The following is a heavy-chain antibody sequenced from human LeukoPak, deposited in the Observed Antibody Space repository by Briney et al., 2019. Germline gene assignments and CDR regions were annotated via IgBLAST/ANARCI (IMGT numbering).Heavy chain of an antibody. CDR2: IYYSGST. J-gene: IGHJ6*03. Sequence: SETLSLTCTVSGGSISSYYWSWIRQPPGKGLEWIGYIYYSGSTNYKSSLKSRVTISVDTSKNQFSLKLSSVTAADTAVYYCARTTEGGYSNGYFYYYYMDVWGKGTTATISS. CDR1: GGSISSYY. CDR3: ARTTEGGYSNGYFYYYYMDV. D-gene: IGHD4-11*01. V-gene: IGHV4-59*01.